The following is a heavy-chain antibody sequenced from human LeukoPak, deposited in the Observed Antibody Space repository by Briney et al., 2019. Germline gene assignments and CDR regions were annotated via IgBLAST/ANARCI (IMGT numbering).Heavy chain of an antibody. V-gene: IGHV1-2*02. CDR1: GYTFTGYY. J-gene: IGHJ5*02. Sequence: GASVKVSCKASGYTFTGYYMHWVRQAPGQGLEWMGWINPNSGGTNYAQKFQGRVTMTRDTSISTAYMEVSRLRSDDTAVYYCARGRGRYCSGGSCYLYTNWFDPWGQGTLVTVSS. CDR2: INPNSGGT. D-gene: IGHD2-15*01. CDR3: ARGRGRYCSGGSCYLYTNWFDP.